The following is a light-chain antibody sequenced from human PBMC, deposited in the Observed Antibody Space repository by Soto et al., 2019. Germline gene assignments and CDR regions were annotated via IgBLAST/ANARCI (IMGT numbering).Light chain of an antibody. CDR2: GAS. CDR1: QSVSSN. CDR3: RQYDHWPQT. Sequence: EIVMTQSPATLSVSPGERSTLSCRASQSVSSNLSWYQQKPGQSPRLLIYGASTRAPGIPARFSGSGSGTDFTLTISSLQSEDFAVYYCRQYDHWPQTFGQGTTGDIK. V-gene: IGKV3-15*01. J-gene: IGKJ1*01.